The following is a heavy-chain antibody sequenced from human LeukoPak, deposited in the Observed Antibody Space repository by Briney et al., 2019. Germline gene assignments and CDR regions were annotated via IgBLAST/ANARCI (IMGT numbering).Heavy chain of an antibody. CDR3: ASTLTFDN. Sequence: PGGSLRLSCAASGFTSSNYWMTWVRQVPGKGLGWVASIKEDGSDRYNVDSVKGRFTISRDNAKNSLSLQMSSLRAEDTAVYYCASTLTFDNWGLGILVTVSS. CDR1: GFTSSNYW. J-gene: IGHJ3*02. V-gene: IGHV3-7*01. CDR2: IKEDGSDR.